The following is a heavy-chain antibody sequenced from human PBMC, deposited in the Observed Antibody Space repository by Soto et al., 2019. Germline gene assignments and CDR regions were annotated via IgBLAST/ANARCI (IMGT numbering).Heavy chain of an antibody. J-gene: IGHJ4*02. D-gene: IGHD1-1*01. CDR1: GFTFSSYG. V-gene: IGHV3-30*03. Sequence: GGSLRLSCAASGFTFSSYGMHWVRQAPGKGLEWVAVISYDGSNKYYADSVKGRFTISRDNSKNTLYLQMNSLRSDDTAVYYCASTTRGLEHDYWGQGTLVTVSS. CDR2: ISYDGSNK. CDR3: ASTTRGLEHDY.